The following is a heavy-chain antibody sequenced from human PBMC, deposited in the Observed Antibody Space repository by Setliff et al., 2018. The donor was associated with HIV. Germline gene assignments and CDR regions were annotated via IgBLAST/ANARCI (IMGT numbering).Heavy chain of an antibody. CDR1: GGSISSSSYY. D-gene: IGHD3-22*01. Sequence: KTSETLSLTCTVSGGSISSSSYYWGWIRQPPGKGLEWIGSIYYSGSTYYNPSLKSRVTISVDTSKNQFSLKLSSVTAADTAVYYCARASTRIGYDSSGYPFDYWGQGTLVTV. CDR3: ARASTRIGYDSSGYPFDY. V-gene: IGHV4-39*07. J-gene: IGHJ4*02. CDR2: IYYSGST.